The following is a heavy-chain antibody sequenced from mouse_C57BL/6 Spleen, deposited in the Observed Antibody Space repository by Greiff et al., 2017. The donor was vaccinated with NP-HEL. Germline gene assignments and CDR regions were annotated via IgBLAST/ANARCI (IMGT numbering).Heavy chain of an antibody. CDR3: AKGDYYGSSPDAMDY. V-gene: IGHV1-55*01. D-gene: IGHD1-1*01. CDR2: IYPGSGST. Sequence: QVQLQQPGAELVKPGASVKMSCKASGYTFTSYWITWVKQRPGQGLEWIGDIYPGSGSTNYNEKFKSKATLTVDTSSSTAYMQLSSLTSEDSAVYYCAKGDYYGSSPDAMDYWGQGTSVTVSS. J-gene: IGHJ4*01. CDR1: GYTFTSYW.